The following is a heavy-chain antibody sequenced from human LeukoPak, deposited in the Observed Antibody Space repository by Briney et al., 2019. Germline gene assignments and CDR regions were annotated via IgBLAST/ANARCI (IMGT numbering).Heavy chain of an antibody. V-gene: IGHV4-34*01. D-gene: IGHD5-12*01. CDR1: GGSFSGYY. J-gene: IGHJ4*02. Sequence: SETLSLTCAVYGGSFSGYYWTWVRQPPGKGVEGIGEINHSGKNNYYTALTSRGNISVDTTNDQCSLKRKCAAAPNTAVYFCARVGGYSGPPCLSLDYWGQGTLVTVSS. CDR2: INHSGKN. CDR3: ARVGGYSGPPCLSLDY.